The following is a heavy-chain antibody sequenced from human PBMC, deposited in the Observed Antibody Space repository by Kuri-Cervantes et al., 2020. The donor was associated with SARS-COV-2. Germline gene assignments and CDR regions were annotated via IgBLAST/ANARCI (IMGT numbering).Heavy chain of an antibody. J-gene: IGHJ4*02. CDR1: GFTFSGYS. V-gene: IGHV3-21*03. D-gene: IGHD3-3*01. Sequence: GGSLRLSCAASGFTFSGYSMNWVRQAPGKGLEWVSSISSSSSYIYYADSVKGRFTISRDNAKNSLYLQMNSLKTEDTAVYYCTRADFWSGYYGYWGQGTLVTVSS. CDR2: ISSSSSYI. CDR3: TRADFWSGYYGY.